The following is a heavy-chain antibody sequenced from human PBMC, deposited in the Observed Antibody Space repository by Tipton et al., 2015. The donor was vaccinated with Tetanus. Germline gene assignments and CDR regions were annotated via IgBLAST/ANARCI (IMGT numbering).Heavy chain of an antibody. D-gene: IGHD6-13*01. V-gene: IGHV4-59*01. CDR2: IYYSGST. J-gene: IGHJ5*02. CDR3: ARSPIWQQLVEDRPNWFDP. CDR1: GGSISSYY. Sequence: TLSLTCTVSGGSISSYYWSWIRQPPGKGLEWIGYIYYSGSTNYNPSLKSRVTISVDTSKNQFSLKLSSVTAADTAVYYCARSPIWQQLVEDRPNWFDPWGQGTLVTVSP.